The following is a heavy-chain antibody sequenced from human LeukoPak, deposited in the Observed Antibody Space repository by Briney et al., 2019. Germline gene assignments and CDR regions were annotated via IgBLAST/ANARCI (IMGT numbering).Heavy chain of an antibody. Sequence: PSETLSLTCTVSGGSISSYYWSWIRQPPGKGLEWLGYIYYSGSTNYNPSLKSRVTISVDTSKNQFSLKLSSVTAADTAVYYCVRGYDSSGYFHFDYWGQGTLVTVSS. J-gene: IGHJ4*02. CDR3: VRGYDSSGYFHFDY. V-gene: IGHV4-59*01. CDR2: IYYSGST. D-gene: IGHD3-22*01. CDR1: GGSISSYY.